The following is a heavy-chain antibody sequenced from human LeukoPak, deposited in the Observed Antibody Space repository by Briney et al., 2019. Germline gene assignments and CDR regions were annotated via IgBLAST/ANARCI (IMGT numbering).Heavy chain of an antibody. V-gene: IGHV1-69*04. CDR1: GGTFSSYA. J-gene: IGHJ5*02. Sequence: GASVKVSCKASGGTFSSYAISWVRQAPGQGLEWMGRIIPILGIANYAQKFQGRVTITADNSTSTAYMELSSLRSEDTAVYYCARFLRFDPWGQGTLVTVSS. CDR2: IIPILGIA. CDR3: ARFLRFDP.